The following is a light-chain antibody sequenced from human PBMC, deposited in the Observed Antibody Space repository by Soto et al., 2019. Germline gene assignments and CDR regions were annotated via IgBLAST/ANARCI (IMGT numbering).Light chain of an antibody. J-gene: IGLJ2*01. V-gene: IGLV4-69*01. Sequence: QAVVTQSPSASASLGASVKLTCTLSSGHSSYAIAWHQQQPEKGPRYLMKLNSDGSHSKGDGIPDRFSGSSSGAERYHTISSLQSEDEADYYCQTWGTVVFGGGTKLTVL. CDR2: LNSDGSH. CDR1: SGHSSYA. CDR3: QTWGTVV.